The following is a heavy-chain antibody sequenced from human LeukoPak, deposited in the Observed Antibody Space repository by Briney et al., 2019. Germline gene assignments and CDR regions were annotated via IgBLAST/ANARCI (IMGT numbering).Heavy chain of an antibody. V-gene: IGHV5-51*01. J-gene: IGHJ4*02. Sequence: GESLKISCKGSGYSFTTYWIAWVRQMPGKVLEWLGIIYPGDSDTRYSPSFQGQVTISADKSISTAYLQWSSLKASDTAMYYCARAFGEWAPFDYWGQGTLVTVSS. D-gene: IGHD3-10*01. CDR1: GYSFTTYW. CDR3: ARAFGEWAPFDY. CDR2: IYPGDSDT.